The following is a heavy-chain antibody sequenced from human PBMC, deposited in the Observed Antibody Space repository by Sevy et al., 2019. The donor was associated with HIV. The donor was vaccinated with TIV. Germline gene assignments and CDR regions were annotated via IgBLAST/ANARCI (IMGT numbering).Heavy chain of an antibody. D-gene: IGHD3-16*02. J-gene: IGHJ4*02. V-gene: IGHV3-7*03. Sequence: GGSLRLSCAASGFTFSNYWMTWVRQAPGKGLEWLAHIKQDGSEKHYVDSVKGRFTISRDNSKNSVYLQMNSLRAEDTAVYFCAREGYYDYIWGSYRYFNDYWGQGTLVTVSS. CDR3: AREGYYDYIWGSYRYFNDY. CDR2: IKQDGSEK. CDR1: GFTFSNYW.